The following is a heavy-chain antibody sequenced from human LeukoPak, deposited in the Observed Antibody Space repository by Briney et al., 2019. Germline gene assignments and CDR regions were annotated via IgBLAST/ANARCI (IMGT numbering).Heavy chain of an antibody. D-gene: IGHD2-2*03. J-gene: IGHJ4*02. Sequence: SETLSLTCTVSGGSISSSSYYWGWIRQPPGKGLEWIGSIYYSGSTYYNPSLKSRVTISVDTSKNQFSLKLSSVTAADTAVYYCARQKLDIVVVPAAPFDYCGQGTLVTVSS. V-gene: IGHV4-39*01. CDR1: GGSISSSSYY. CDR3: ARQKLDIVVVPAAPFDY. CDR2: IYYSGST.